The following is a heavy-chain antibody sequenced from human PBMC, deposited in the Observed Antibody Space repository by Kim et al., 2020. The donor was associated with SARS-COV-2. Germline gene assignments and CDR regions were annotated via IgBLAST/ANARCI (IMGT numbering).Heavy chain of an antibody. CDR2: FYPGDSDT. J-gene: IGHJ5*02. CDR3: TRHAGEGGWCGANA. Sequence: GESLKISCEGSGYDFSTSWIGWVRQKPVKGLEWMGIFYPGDSDTRYIRAFEGHVTISADKSINTSYLQWSSLQASDSAMYYCTRHAGEGGWCGANAWGQG. CDR1: GYDFSTSW. V-gene: IGHV5-51*01. D-gene: IGHD2-8*01.